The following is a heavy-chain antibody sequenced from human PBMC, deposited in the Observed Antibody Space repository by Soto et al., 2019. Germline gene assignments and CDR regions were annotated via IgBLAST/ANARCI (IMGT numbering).Heavy chain of an antibody. D-gene: IGHD5-18*01. J-gene: IGHJ4*02. CDR1: GGSINSGGYC. CDR2: ISYGGST. Sequence: QVQLQESGPGLVKPSQTLSLTCTVSGGSINSGGYCWSWIRQHPGKGLEWIGCISYGGSTSYNPPLKRPVTTSVATSKNQFSRKLTSVTAAATAVYYCSRGILVWGQGALITVSS. CDR3: SRGILV. V-gene: IGHV4-31*01.